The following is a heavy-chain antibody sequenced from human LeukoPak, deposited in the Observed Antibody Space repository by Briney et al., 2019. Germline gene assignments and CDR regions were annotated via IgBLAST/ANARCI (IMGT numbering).Heavy chain of an antibody. CDR2: IYYSGST. CDR3: ARQGGGFLEWPTVYYYYYMDV. CDR1: GGSISSSSYY. J-gene: IGHJ6*03. Sequence: SETLSLTCTVSGGSISSSSYYWGWIRQPPGKGLEWIGSIYYSGSTYYNPSLKSRVTISVDTSKNQFSLKLSSVTAADTAVYYCARQGGGFLEWPTVYYYYYMDVWGKGTTVTVSS. D-gene: IGHD3-3*01. V-gene: IGHV4-39*01.